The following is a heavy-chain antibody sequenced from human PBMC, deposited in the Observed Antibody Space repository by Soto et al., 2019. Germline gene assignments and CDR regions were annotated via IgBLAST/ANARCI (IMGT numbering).Heavy chain of an antibody. J-gene: IGHJ5*02. D-gene: IGHD3-3*02. V-gene: IGHV3-21*04. CDR1: GFTFSSYW. Sequence: GGSLRLSCAASGFTFSSYWMHWVRQAPGKGLEWVAFISSSRSNKFYADSVKGRFTISRDNAKNSLYLQMNSLRAEDTAVYYCASEGPPSISWGQGTLVTVSS. CDR2: ISSSRSNK. CDR3: ASEGPPSIS.